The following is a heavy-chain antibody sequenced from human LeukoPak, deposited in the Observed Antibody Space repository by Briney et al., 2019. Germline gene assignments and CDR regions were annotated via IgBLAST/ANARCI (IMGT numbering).Heavy chain of an antibody. CDR3: AREYVTKAAMAQARNAFDI. D-gene: IGHD2-2*01. CDR1: GFTFSSYG. Sequence: GGSLRLSCAASGFTFSSYGMHWVRQAPGKGLEWVAVIWYDGSNKYYADSVKGRFTISRDNSKNTLYLQMNSLRAEDTAVYYCAREYVTKAAMAQARNAFDIWGQGTMVTVSS. J-gene: IGHJ3*02. V-gene: IGHV3-33*01. CDR2: IWYDGSNK.